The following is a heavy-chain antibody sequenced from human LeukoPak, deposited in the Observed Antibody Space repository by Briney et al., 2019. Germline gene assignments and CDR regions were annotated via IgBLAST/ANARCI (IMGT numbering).Heavy chain of an antibody. J-gene: IGHJ4*02. CDR2: ISLTGLT. D-gene: IGHD2-8*01. CDR1: GGSISNTNW. V-gene: IGHV4-4*02. Sequence: SETLSLTCGVSGGSISNTNWWCWVRQPPGQGLEWIGEISLTGLTHYSPSLESRVTVSLDKSKNQLSLNLTSVTAADTAVYYCSRENGAFSPFGYWGQGTLVTVLS. CDR3: SRENGAFSPFGY.